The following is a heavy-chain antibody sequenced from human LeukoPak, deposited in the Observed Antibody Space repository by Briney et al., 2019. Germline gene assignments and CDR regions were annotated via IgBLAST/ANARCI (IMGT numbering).Heavy chain of an antibody. CDR3: ARGRRAYYDSSGYYYYFDY. Sequence: GGSLRLSSAASGFTFSSYAMHWVRQALGKGLEYVSAISSKGGSTYYANSVKGRFTISRDNSKNMLYLQMGSLRAEDMAVYYCARGRRAYYDSSGYYYYFDYWGQGTLVTVSS. CDR2: ISSKGGST. D-gene: IGHD3-22*01. J-gene: IGHJ4*02. CDR1: GFTFSSYA. V-gene: IGHV3-64*01.